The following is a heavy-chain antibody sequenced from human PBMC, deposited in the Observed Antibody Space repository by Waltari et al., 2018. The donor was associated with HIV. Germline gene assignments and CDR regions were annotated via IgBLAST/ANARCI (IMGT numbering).Heavy chain of an antibody. CDR3: ARGGFYGSGSKVN. CDR2: IKQDGSEK. CDR1: GFTFSSSW. D-gene: IGHD3-10*01. Sequence: EVQLVESGGGLVQPGGSLRLSCAASGFTFSSSWLGWVPPAPGKGLEGVANIKQDGSEKYYVDSVNGRFTISRDNAENSLYLQMNSLRAEDTAVYYCARGGFYGSGSKVNWGQGTLVTVSS. V-gene: IGHV3-7*04. J-gene: IGHJ4*02.